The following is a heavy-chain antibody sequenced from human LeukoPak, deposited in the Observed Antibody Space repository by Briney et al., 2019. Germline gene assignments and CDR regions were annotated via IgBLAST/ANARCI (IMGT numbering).Heavy chain of an antibody. Sequence: PGGSLRLSCAASGFTFSSYWMHWVRQAPGRGLVWVSRINSDGSSTSYADSVKGRFTTSRDNAKNTLYLQMNSLRAEDTAVYYCARASKTGFGEFPLNYWGQGTLVTVSS. V-gene: IGHV3-74*01. J-gene: IGHJ4*02. D-gene: IGHD3-10*01. CDR2: INSDGSST. CDR1: GFTFSSYW. CDR3: ARASKTGFGEFPLNY.